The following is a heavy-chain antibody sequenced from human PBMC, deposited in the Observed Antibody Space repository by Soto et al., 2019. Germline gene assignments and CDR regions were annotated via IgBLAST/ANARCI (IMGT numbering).Heavy chain of an antibody. CDR3: VRGGHFDILTGYPFDP. CDR2: IYTIDNT. CDR1: GGSISGGDYY. D-gene: IGHD3-9*01. V-gene: IGHV4-30-4*01. Sequence: PSETLSLTCTVSGGSISGGDYYWTWIRQAPGQGLEFLGYIYTIDNTHYNPSLKSRLAISLDTSKNQFSLKLNSVTVADTAVYFCVRGGHFDILTGYPFDPWGQGTLVTVSS. J-gene: IGHJ5*02.